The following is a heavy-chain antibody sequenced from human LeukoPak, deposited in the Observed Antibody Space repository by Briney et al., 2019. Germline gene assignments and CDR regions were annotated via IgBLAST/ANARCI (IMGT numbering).Heavy chain of an antibody. Sequence: PGGSLRLSCAASGFTFSSYGMHWVRQAPGKGLQWVAVIWFDGSNTYYADSVKGRFSISRDNSKNTLYLQMNSLRVEDTAVYYCARAGYGTGWYPGALDYWGQGTLVTVSS. CDR1: GFTFSSYG. CDR3: ARAGYGTGWYPGALDY. J-gene: IGHJ4*02. V-gene: IGHV3-33*01. CDR2: IWFDGSNT. D-gene: IGHD6-19*01.